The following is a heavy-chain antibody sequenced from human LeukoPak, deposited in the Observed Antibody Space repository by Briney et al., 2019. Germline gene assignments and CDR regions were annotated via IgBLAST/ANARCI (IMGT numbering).Heavy chain of an antibody. V-gene: IGHV4-34*01. J-gene: IGHJ4*02. Sequence: PSETLSLTCAVYGGSFSGYYWSWIRQPPGKGLEWIGEINHSGSTNYNPSLKSRVTISVDTSKNQFSLKLSSVTAADAAVYYRARGSSSSSVSYYFDYWGQGTLVTVSS. D-gene: IGHD6-6*01. CDR2: INHSGST. CDR1: GGSFSGYY. CDR3: ARGSSSSSVSYYFDY.